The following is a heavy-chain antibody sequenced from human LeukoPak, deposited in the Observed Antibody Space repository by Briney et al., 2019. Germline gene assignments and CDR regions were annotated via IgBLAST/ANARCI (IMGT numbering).Heavy chain of an antibody. J-gene: IGHJ4*02. D-gene: IGHD6-19*01. CDR1: GGSISSYY. CDR2: IYYNGAT. Sequence: PSETLSLTCTVSGGSISSYYWSWIRQPPGKGLEWIGYIYYNGATNHNPSLKGRVTMSVDTSKSQFSLNLSSVTAADTAVYYCARRHSSGWSFDYWGQGTLVTVSS. CDR3: ARRHSSGWSFDY. V-gene: IGHV4-59*01.